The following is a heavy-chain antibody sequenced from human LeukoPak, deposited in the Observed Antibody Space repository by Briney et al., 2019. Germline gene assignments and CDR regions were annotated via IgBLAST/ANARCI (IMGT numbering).Heavy chain of an antibody. D-gene: IGHD1-26*01. J-gene: IGHJ3*02. CDR2: ISYSGST. Sequence: PSETLSLTCTVSGGSISSYYWSWIRQPPGKGLEWIGYISYSGSTDYNPSLNSRITISLDPSKQQFSLRLSSVTAADTAVYYCARETRLHSGSYSNDAFDIWGQGTMVTVSS. V-gene: IGHV4-59*01. CDR1: GGSISSYY. CDR3: ARETRLHSGSYSNDAFDI.